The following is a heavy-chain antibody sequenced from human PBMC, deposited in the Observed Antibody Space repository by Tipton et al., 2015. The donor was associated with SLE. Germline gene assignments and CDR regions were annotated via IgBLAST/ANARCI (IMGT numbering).Heavy chain of an antibody. CDR1: GGSVSSSPYY. CDR3: ARELYAFDI. J-gene: IGHJ3*02. V-gene: IGHV4-39*07. Sequence: GLVKPSETLSLTCTVSGGSVSSSPYYWGWIRHHPGKGLELIGTIYYSGSTYYKPSLKTRLTISVDTSKNQFSLNLSYVTAADTAVYYCARELYAFDIWGQGTMVTVSS. CDR2: IYYSGST. D-gene: IGHD5/OR15-5a*01.